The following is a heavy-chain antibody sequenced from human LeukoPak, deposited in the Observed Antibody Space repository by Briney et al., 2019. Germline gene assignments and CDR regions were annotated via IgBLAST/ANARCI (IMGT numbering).Heavy chain of an antibody. V-gene: IGHV4-34*01. D-gene: IGHD2-15*01. CDR2: IYESGTT. J-gene: IGHJ4*02. CDR3: ARGAWATRLAS. Sequence: SETLSLTCAVYGESLNSYYWSWVRQPPGEGLEWIGEIYESGTTKYNPSLKSRVAISMVPSKQQFSLILSSVTAADTAAYYCARGAWATRLASWGLGTPVIVSS. CDR1: GESLNSYY.